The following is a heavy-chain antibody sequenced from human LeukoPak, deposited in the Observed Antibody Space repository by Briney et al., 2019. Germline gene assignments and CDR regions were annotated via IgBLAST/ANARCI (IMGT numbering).Heavy chain of an antibody. CDR3: AKDSGYYDSSGYSHAFDI. V-gene: IGHV3-23*01. D-gene: IGHD3-22*01. CDR1: GFTFSSYA. J-gene: IGHJ3*02. Sequence: GGSLRLFCAASGFTFSSYAMSWVRQAPGKGLEWVSAISGSGGSTYYADSVKGRFTISRDNSKNTMYLQMNSLRAEDTAVYYCAKDSGYYDSSGYSHAFDIWGQGTMVTVSS. CDR2: ISGSGGST.